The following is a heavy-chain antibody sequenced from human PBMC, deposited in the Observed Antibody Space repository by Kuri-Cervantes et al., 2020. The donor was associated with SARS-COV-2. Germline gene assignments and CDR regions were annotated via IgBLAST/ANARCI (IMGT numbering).Heavy chain of an antibody. V-gene: IGHV3-30*04. D-gene: IGHD5-24*01. Sequence: GGSLRLSCVASGFTLSNYAMHWVRQAPGEGLEWVAGISFDGSHKFYADSVTGRSTISRDNSQNTLFLQVDSLRAEDTAIYYCASNLNSRDGYHYPFDYWGQGAVVTDSS. J-gene: IGHJ4*02. CDR3: ASNLNSRDGYHYPFDY. CDR1: GFTLSNYA. CDR2: ISFDGSHK.